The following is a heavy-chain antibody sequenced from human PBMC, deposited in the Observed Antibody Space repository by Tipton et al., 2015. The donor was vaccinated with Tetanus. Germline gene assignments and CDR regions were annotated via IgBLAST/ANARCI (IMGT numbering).Heavy chain of an antibody. CDR3: ARDSGGWDDYYYYGMDV. J-gene: IGHJ6*02. CDR1: GFTFSSYS. CDR2: ISSSSSYI. D-gene: IGHD6-19*01. Sequence: GSLRLSCAASGFTFSSYSMNWVRQAPGKGLEWVSYISSSSSYIYYADSVKGRFTFSRDNAKNSLYLQMSSLRAEDTAVYYCARDSGGWDDYYYYGMDVWGQGTTVTVSS. V-gene: IGHV3-21*01.